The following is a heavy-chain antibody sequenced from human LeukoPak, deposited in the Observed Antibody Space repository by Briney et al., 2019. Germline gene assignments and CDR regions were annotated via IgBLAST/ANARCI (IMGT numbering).Heavy chain of an antibody. D-gene: IGHD1-26*01. Sequence: PGGSLRLSCAASGLSVSSNYMAWVRQAPGKGLEWVSILCSDGTTHYAGSVKGRFTISRDISKNTLYLQMYSLRTEDTAVYYCARVNILGGSSDHFDYWGQGTLVTVSS. CDR2: LCSDGTT. CDR3: ARVNILGGSSDHFDY. V-gene: IGHV3-66*01. CDR1: GLSVSSNY. J-gene: IGHJ4*02.